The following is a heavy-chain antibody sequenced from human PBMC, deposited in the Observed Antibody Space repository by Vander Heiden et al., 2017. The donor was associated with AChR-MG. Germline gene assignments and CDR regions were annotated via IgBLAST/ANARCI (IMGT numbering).Heavy chain of an antibody. CDR2: ISYEGSYK. V-gene: IGHV3-30-3*01. D-gene: IGHD3-10*01. CDR1: GFTFSRYP. Sequence: VQLVESGGGVVQPGRSLRLSCAASGFTFSRYPMHWLRQPPGKALEWGALISYEGSYKDYTDSVKGRFTISRDNSKNTLYLQMNSLRADDTAVYYGVRDEVGRAFDMWGQGTMVTVSS. J-gene: IGHJ3*02. CDR3: VRDEVGRAFDM.